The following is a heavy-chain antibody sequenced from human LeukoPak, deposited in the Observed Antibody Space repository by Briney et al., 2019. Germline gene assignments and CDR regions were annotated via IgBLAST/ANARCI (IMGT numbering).Heavy chain of an antibody. J-gene: IGHJ4*02. V-gene: IGHV3-43*02. CDR3: AKEYYGGNSVHY. CDR1: GFTFDDYA. D-gene: IGHD4-23*01. CDR2: IGGDGSNT. Sequence: GGSLRLSCAASGFTFDDYAMHWVRQAPGKGLEWVSLIGGDGSNTYYADSVKGRFTISRDNSKNSLYLQMNSLRTEDTALYYCAKEYYGGNSVHYWGQGTLDTVSS.